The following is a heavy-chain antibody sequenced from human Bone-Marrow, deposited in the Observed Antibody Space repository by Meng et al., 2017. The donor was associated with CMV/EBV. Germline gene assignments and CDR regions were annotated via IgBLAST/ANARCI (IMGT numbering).Heavy chain of an antibody. CDR2: ISSSSSFI. CDR1: GFTFSSYS. CDR3: AKDTGNYRGFDY. Sequence: GGSLRLSCAASGFTFSSYSMNWVRQAPGKGLEWVSSISSSSSFIWYADSVKGRFTISRDNSKNSLFLQMNRLRNEDTALYYCAKDTGNYRGFDYWGQGTLVTVSS. J-gene: IGHJ4*02. D-gene: IGHD5-24*01. V-gene: IGHV3-21*04.